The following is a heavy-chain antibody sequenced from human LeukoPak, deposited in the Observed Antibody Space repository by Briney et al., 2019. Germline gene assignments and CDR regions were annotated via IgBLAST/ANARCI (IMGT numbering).Heavy chain of an antibody. D-gene: IGHD5-24*01. CDR1: GGTFSTYA. CDR3: ARGDGYNDYFDY. CDR2: IIPISGKA. J-gene: IGHJ4*02. Sequence: ASVKVSCKASGGTFSTYAITWVRQAPGQGLEWMGGIIPISGKANYAQKFQGRVTITADKSTSTAYMELSSLRSEDTAVYYCARGDGYNDYFDYWGQGTLVTVSS. V-gene: IGHV1-69*06.